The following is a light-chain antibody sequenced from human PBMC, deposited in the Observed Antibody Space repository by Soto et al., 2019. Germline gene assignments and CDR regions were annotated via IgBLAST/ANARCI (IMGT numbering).Light chain of an antibody. CDR1: QSVSVY. Sequence: EIVMTQSPATLSVSPGERVTLSCRASQSVSVYLAWYQQKPGQAPRLLIYGASNRATGIPDRFSGSGSGTDFTLTISRLEPEDFAVYYCQQYGSSGTFGQGTKVDNK. CDR3: QQYGSSGT. J-gene: IGKJ1*01. CDR2: GAS. V-gene: IGKV3-20*01.